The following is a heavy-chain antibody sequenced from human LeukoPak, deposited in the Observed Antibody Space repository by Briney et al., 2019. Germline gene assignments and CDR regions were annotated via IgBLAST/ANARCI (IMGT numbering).Heavy chain of an antibody. CDR1: GFTFDDYT. V-gene: IGHV3-43*01. CDR2: IGWDGSST. J-gene: IGHJ4*02. CDR3: AKGSTDYDSSNYYLGY. Sequence: GGSLRLSCAASGFTFDDYTMHWVRQVPGKGLEWVSLIGWDGSSTSYADSMKGRFTISRDNSKNSLYLQMNSLRTEDTALYYCAKGSTDYDSSNYYLGYWGQGTLVTVSS. D-gene: IGHD3-22*01.